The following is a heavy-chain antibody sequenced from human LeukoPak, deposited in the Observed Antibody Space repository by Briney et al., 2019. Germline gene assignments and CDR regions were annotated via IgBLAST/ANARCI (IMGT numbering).Heavy chain of an antibody. V-gene: IGHV5-51*01. D-gene: IGHD6-13*01. Sequence: MHGESLKISCKGSGYSFTNYWIGWVRQMPGKGLECMGIIYPGDSDTRYSPSFQGQVTISADKSISTAYLHWSSLKASDTAMYYCAKLGAYSSSWYGFFDFWGQGSLVTVSS. CDR3: AKLGAYSSSWYGFFDF. CDR1: GYSFTNYW. CDR2: IYPGDSDT. J-gene: IGHJ4*02.